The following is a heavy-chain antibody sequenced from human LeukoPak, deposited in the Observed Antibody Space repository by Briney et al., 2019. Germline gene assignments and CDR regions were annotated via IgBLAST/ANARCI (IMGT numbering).Heavy chain of an antibody. CDR2: ISSSGSTI. CDR3: ARDYCSSTSRYLYYYYGTDV. CDR1: GFTFSSYE. V-gene: IGHV3-48*03. J-gene: IGHJ6*02. Sequence: HPGGSLRLSCAASGFTFSSYEMNWVRQAPGKGLEWVSYISSSGSTIYYADSVKGRFTISRDSAKNSLYLQMNSLRAEDTAVYYCARDYCSSTSRYLYYYYGTDVWGQGTTVTVSS. D-gene: IGHD2-2*01.